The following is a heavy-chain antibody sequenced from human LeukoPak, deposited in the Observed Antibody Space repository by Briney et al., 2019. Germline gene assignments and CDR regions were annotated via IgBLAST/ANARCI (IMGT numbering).Heavy chain of an antibody. CDR3: ARVSYSSSGDH. Sequence: SETLSLTCTVSGGSISSYYWSWIRQPPGKGLEWIGYIYYSGSTNYNPSLKSRVTISVDTSKNQFSLKLSSVTAADTAVYYCARVSYSSSGDHWGQGTLVTVSS. J-gene: IGHJ5*02. V-gene: IGHV4-59*01. CDR1: GGSISSYY. D-gene: IGHD6-6*01. CDR2: IYYSGST.